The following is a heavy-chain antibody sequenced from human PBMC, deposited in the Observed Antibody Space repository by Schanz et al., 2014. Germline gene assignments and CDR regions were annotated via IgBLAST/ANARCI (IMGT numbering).Heavy chain of an antibody. D-gene: IGHD3-22*01. CDR3: VSVYDSSGYVSFNY. J-gene: IGHJ4*02. CDR1: GFTFSSYA. CDR2: VPFDGSQK. Sequence: QVQLVESGGGVVQPGRSLRLSCAASGFTFSSYALHWVRQAPGKGLEWVAFVPFDGSQKFYADSVKGRFTISRDNSKNTLYLQMNSLRVEDTAVYYCVSVYDSSGYVSFNYWGQGTLVTVSS. V-gene: IGHV3-30*04.